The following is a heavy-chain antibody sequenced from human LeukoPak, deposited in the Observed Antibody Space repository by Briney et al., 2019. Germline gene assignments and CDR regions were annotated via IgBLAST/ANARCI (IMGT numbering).Heavy chain of an antibody. CDR1: GFTFSSYS. CDR3: ARDYDILTGYTLGY. CDR2: ISSSSSTI. J-gene: IGHJ4*02. D-gene: IGHD3-9*01. V-gene: IGHV3-48*04. Sequence: GSLRLSCAASGFTFSSYSMNWVRQAPGKGLEWVSYISSSSSTIYYADSVKGRFTISRDNAKNSLYLQMNSLRAEDTAVYYCARDYDILTGYTLGYWGQGTLVNVSS.